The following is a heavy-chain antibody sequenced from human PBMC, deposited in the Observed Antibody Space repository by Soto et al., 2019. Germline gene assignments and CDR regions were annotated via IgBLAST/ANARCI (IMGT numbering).Heavy chain of an antibody. CDR1: GGSISSYF. CDR2: IYYSGGT. V-gene: IGHV4-59*01. D-gene: IGHD2-15*01. CDR3: ARGWSTLAPFHYYALDV. J-gene: IGHJ6*02. Sequence: SETLSLTCTVSGGSISSYFWSWIRQPPGKGLEWIGYIYYSGGTNYNPSLKSRVTISVDTSKNQFSLKVSSVTAADTAVYFCARGWSTLAPFHYYALDVWGQGTTVTVSS.